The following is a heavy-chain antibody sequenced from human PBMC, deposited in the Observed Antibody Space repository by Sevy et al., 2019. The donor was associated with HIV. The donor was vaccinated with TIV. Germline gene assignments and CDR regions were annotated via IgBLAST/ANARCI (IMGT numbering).Heavy chain of an antibody. CDR2: ISWNSRSI. V-gene: IGHV3-9*01. CDR3: CKDVNRGCEVVNCYSYYYYFYGLDV. Sequence: GGSLRLSCAASGFPFNDHAMHWVRQVPGKGLEWVSVISWNSRSIGYADSVKGRFTISRDNARNFVYLEMNSLRPEDTAFYYCCKDVNRGCEVVNCYSYYYYFYGLDVWGQGTTVTVSS. CDR1: GFPFNDHA. D-gene: IGHD2-21*02. J-gene: IGHJ6*02.